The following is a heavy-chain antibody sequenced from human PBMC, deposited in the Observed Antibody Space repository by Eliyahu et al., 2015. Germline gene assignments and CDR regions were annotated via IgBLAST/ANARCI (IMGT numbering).Heavy chain of an antibody. Sequence: QVQLQESGPGLVKPSQTLSLTCTVSGGSISSGXYYWSWIRQPAGKGLEWVGGIHTRGRTNYTPSLKSRVTISVDTSKNQFSLKLSSVTAADTAVYYCARDSVVLGYCSSTSCYMGLGFDPWGQGTLVTVSS. CDR3: ARDSVVLGYCSSTSCYMGLGFDP. CDR1: GGSISSGXYY. J-gene: IGHJ5*02. D-gene: IGHD2-2*02. CDR2: IHTRGRT. V-gene: IGHV4-61*02.